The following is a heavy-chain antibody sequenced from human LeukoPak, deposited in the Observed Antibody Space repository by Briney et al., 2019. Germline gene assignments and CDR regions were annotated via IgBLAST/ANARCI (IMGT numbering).Heavy chain of an antibody. CDR3: ARDSGGGSITMIVVTKNWFDP. J-gene: IGHJ5*02. D-gene: IGHD3-22*01. V-gene: IGHV1-2*02. Sequence: ASVKVSCKASGYTFTCYYMHWVRQAPGQGLEWMGWINPNSGGTNYAQEFQGRVTMTRDTSISTAYMELSRLRSDDTAVYYCARDSGGGSITMIVVTKNWFDPWGQGTLVTVSS. CDR1: GYTFTCYY. CDR2: INPNSGGT.